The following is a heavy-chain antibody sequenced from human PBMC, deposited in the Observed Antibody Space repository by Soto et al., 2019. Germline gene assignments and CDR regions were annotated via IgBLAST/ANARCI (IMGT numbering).Heavy chain of an antibody. J-gene: IGHJ4*02. CDR2: TYYRSQWYY. CDR3: AKSVDLLLIPTVFDY. Sequence: SQTLSLTCAISGDSVSSNSATWNWIRQSPSRGLEWLGRTYYRSQWYYDYALSVKSRVSINPDTSENQFSLQMNSLRTEDTAIFYCAKSVDLLLIPTVFDYWGQGALVTVSS. V-gene: IGHV6-1*01. D-gene: IGHD2-15*01. CDR1: GDSVSSNSAT.